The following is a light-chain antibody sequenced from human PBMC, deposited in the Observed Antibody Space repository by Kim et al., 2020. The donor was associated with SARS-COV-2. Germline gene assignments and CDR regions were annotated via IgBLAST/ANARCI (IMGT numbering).Light chain of an antibody. CDR3: QSYDSSLSGV. Sequence: QSVLTQPPSVSGAPGQRVTISCTGSGSNIGAPYDIHWYQLLPGAAPKLLIYRNSNRPSGVPDRFSGSKSGTSASLAITGLQAEDEADYYCQSYDSSLSGVFGTGTRSPS. V-gene: IGLV1-40*01. CDR2: RNS. J-gene: IGLJ1*01. CDR1: GSNIGAPYD.